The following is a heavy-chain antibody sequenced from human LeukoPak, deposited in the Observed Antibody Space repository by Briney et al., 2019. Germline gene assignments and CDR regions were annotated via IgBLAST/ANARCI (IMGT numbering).Heavy chain of an antibody. CDR2: IRYDGSNK. CDR1: GFTFSSYG. D-gene: IGHD5-12*01. CDR3: AKDRGYSQGHELFEY. V-gene: IGHV3-30*02. J-gene: IGHJ4*02. Sequence: PGGSLRLSCAASGFTFSSYGMHWVRQAPGKGLEWVAFIRYDGSNKYHADSVKGRFTISRDNSKNTLYLQMNSLRAEDTAVYYCAKDRGYSQGHELFEYGGQGTLVTVSS.